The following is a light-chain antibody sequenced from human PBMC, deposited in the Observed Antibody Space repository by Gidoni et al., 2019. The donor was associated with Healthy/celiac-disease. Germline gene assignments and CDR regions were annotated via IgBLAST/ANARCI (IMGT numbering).Light chain of an antibody. J-gene: IGKJ1*01. Sequence: AIRMTLSPSSFSASTGDRVTITCRARQGISSYLAWYQQKPGKAPKLLIYAASTLQSGVPSRFSGSGSGTDFTLTISCLQSEDFATYYCQQYYSYPRTFGQGTKVEIK. CDR1: QGISSY. CDR2: AAS. CDR3: QQYYSYPRT. V-gene: IGKV1-8*01.